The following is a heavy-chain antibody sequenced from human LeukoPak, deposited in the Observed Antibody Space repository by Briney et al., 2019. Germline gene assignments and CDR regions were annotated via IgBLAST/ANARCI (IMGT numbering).Heavy chain of an antibody. CDR2: ISSIGATI. CDR1: GFTFSDYS. CDR3: ARGPYKYVISANPDY. Sequence: GGSLRLSCAASGFTFSDYSMNWVRQATGEGWEWVSYISSIGATIYYADSVKGRFTISRDNAKNSLFPQMNSLRAEDTAVYYCARGPYKYVISANPDYWGQGTLVTVSS. D-gene: IGHD1-1*01. J-gene: IGHJ4*02. V-gene: IGHV3-48*01.